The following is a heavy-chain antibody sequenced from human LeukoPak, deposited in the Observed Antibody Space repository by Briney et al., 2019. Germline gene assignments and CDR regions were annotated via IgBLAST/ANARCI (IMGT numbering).Heavy chain of an antibody. CDR2: IIPIFGKA. J-gene: IGHJ3*02. CDR1: GDTFTSYA. CDR3: ARSDIVTAYAFDI. V-gene: IGHV1-69*13. D-gene: IGHD3-9*01. Sequence: SVKVSCKASGDTFTSYAISWVRQAPGQGLEWMGGIIPIFGKANYAQKFQGRVTITAADSTSSAYMELNSLRSEHTTVYYCARSDIVTAYAFDIWGQRTMVTVSS.